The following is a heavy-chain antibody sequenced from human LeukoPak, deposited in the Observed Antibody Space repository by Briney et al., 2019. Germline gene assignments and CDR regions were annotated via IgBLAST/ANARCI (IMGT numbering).Heavy chain of an antibody. J-gene: IGHJ4*02. CDR3: ARIRWGSGYAQLDY. CDR2: IKSKTDGGTT. CDR1: GFTFSNAW. V-gene: IGHV3-15*01. D-gene: IGHD3-22*01. Sequence: GGSLRLSCAASGFTFSNAWMSWVRQAPGKGLEWVGRIKSKTDGGTTDYAAPVKGRFTISRDDSKNTLYLQMNSLKTEDTAVYYCARIRWGSGYAQLDYWGQGTLVTVSS.